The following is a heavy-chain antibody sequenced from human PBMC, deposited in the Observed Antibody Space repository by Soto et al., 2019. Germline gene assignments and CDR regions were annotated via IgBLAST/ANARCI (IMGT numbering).Heavy chain of an antibody. J-gene: IGHJ4*02. CDR3: ARSSGYYLIDDY. CDR1: GYTFTSYA. Sequence: QVQLVQSGAEEKKPGASVKVSCKASGYTFTSYAMHWVRQAPGQRLEWMGWINAGNGNTKYSQKSQGRVTITRDTSASTAYMELGSLRSEDTAVYYCARSSGYYLIDDYWGQGTLVTVSS. D-gene: IGHD3-22*01. CDR2: INAGNGNT. V-gene: IGHV1-3*05.